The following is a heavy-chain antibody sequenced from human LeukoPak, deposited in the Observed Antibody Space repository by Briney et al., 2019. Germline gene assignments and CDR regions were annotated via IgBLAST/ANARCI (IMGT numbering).Heavy chain of an antibody. J-gene: IGHJ4*02. D-gene: IGHD3-10*01. CDR1: GFIFSSYA. V-gene: IGHV3-23*01. CDR2: ISGSVGST. CDR3: AKSLYGSGSYFSHETLFDY. Sequence: PGGSLRLACAAAGFIFSSYAMRWVRQAPGKGREWVGAISGSVGSTYYADSVKGRFTISRENTKNTLYLQMNSLRAEDTAVYYCAKSLYGSGSYFSHETLFDYWGQGTLVTVSS.